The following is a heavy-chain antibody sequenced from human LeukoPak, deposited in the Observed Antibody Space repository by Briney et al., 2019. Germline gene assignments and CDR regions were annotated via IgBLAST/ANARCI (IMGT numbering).Heavy chain of an antibody. CDR2: IKQDGSEK. CDR1: GFTFSTYW. V-gene: IGHV3-7*01. CDR3: AREGYCSGGSCYSGPLGY. D-gene: IGHD2-15*01. Sequence: PGGSLRLSCAASGFTFSTYWMSWVGQAPGKGLEWVANIKQDGSEKYYVDSVKGRFTISRDNAKNSLYLQMNSLRAEDTAVYYCAREGYCSGGSCYSGPLGYWGQGTLVTVSS. J-gene: IGHJ4*02.